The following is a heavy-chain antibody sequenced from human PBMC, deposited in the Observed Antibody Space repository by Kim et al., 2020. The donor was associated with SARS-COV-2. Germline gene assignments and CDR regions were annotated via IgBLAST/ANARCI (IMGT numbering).Heavy chain of an antibody. Sequence: ASVKVSCKASGYTFTSYDINWVRQATGQGLEWMGWMNPNSGNTGYAQKFQGRVTMTRNTSISTAYMELSSLRSEDTAVYYCARDGYSSGWWDWDYYYYYGMDVWGQGTTVTVSS. CDR3: ARDGYSSGWWDWDYYYYYGMDV. CDR1: GYTFTSYD. CDR2: MNPNSGNT. V-gene: IGHV1-8*01. D-gene: IGHD6-19*01. J-gene: IGHJ6*02.